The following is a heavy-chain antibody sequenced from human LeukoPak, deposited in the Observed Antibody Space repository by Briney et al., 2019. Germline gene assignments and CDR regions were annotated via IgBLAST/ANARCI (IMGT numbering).Heavy chain of an antibody. Sequence: GGSLRLSCVASGFTFSSYVMSWVRQAPEKGLEWVSVISGSGGTTHDADSVKGRFTISRDNSKNTLYLQMNSLRAEDTAVYYCARDAKGWSPLDYWGQGTLVTVSS. CDR3: ARDAKGWSPLDY. J-gene: IGHJ4*02. CDR1: GFTFSSYV. V-gene: IGHV3-23*01. D-gene: IGHD6-19*01. CDR2: ISGSGGTT.